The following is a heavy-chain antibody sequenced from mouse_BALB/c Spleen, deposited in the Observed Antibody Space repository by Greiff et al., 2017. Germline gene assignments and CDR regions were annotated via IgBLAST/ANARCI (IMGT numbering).Heavy chain of an antibody. J-gene: IGHJ3*01. CDR2: INPYNDGT. V-gene: IGHV1-14*01. CDR1: GYTFTSYV. D-gene: IGHD1-1*01. CDR3: ARGDYYGSSYGFAY. Sequence: VQLQQSGPELVKRGASVKMSCKASGYTFTSYVMHWVKQKPGQGLEWIGYINPYNDGTKYNEKFKGKATLTSDKSSSTAYMELSSLTSEDSAVYYCARGDYYGSSYGFAYWGQGTLVTVSA.